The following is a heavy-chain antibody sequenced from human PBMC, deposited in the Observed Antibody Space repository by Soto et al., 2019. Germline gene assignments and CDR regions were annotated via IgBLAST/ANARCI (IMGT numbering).Heavy chain of an antibody. V-gene: IGHV4-59*01. CDR3: ARQGFGPLHGLVDV. CDR2: IYYSGTT. CDR1: GGSISSYY. J-gene: IGHJ6*02. D-gene: IGHD3-10*01. Sequence: PSETLSLTCTVSGGSISSYYWSWIRQPPGKGLEWIGYIYYSGTTNYNPSLKSRITMLVDTSKNQFSLKLNSVTAADTAVYYCARQGFGPLHGLVDVWGQGTTVTVSS.